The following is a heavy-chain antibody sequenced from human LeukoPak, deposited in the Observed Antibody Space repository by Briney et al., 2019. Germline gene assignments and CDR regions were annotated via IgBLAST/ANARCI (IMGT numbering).Heavy chain of an antibody. CDR2: ISYSSRYT. D-gene: IGHD6-13*01. CDR1: GSAFSTYY. J-gene: IGHJ4*02. CDR3: ARGHIAAAGSFDY. Sequence: GGSLRPSCPPSGSAFSTYYMSWIRQPPGKGLEWVSSISYSSRYTNYADSVKGRFTISRDNTKKSLFLQVNSLTADDTALYYCARGHIAAAGSFDYWGQGTLVTVSS. V-gene: IGHV3-11*05.